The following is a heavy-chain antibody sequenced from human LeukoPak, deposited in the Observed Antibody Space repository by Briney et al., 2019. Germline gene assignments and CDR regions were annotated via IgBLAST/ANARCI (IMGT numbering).Heavy chain of an antibody. CDR2: ITADSGTT. Sequence: SGGSLRLSCAVSGFTFSTKSMNWVRQAPGKGLEWVSYITADSGTTYHADSVKGRLTISRDNAKNSLYLQMNSLRAEDTAVYYCAGYYDSSGYYRNQAFDIWGQGTMVTVSS. J-gene: IGHJ3*02. CDR3: AGYYDSSGYYRNQAFDI. CDR1: GFTFSTKS. V-gene: IGHV3-48*01. D-gene: IGHD3-22*01.